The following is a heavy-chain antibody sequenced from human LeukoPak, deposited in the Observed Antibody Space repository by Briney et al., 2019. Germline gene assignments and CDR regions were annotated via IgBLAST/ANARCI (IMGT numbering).Heavy chain of an antibody. CDR2: MNPNSANT. V-gene: IGHV1-8*01. D-gene: IGHD3-22*01. CDR1: RCTFTGYD. CDR3: ARGLGVNSGYYVDY. Sequence: ASVKASCKASRCTFTGYDLNWVRQATGQGLEWMGWMNPNSANTGYALKFHGRVTMTRNTSISTAYMELSSLTSEDTAVYYCARGLGVNSGYYVDYWGQGTLVTVSS. J-gene: IGHJ4*02.